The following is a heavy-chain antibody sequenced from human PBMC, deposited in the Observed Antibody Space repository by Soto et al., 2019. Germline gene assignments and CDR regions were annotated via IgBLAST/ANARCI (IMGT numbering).Heavy chain of an antibody. CDR2: IYSGGST. CDR1: GFTVSSNY. CDR3: GVVVAATLRKYYFDY. V-gene: IGHV3-66*01. J-gene: IGHJ4*02. Sequence: GGSLRLSCAASGFTVSSNYMSWVRQAPGKGLEWVSVIYSGGSTSYADSVKGRFTISSDNSKNTLYLQMNSLRAEDTAVYYCGVVVAATLRKYYFDYWGQGTLVTVSS. D-gene: IGHD2-15*01.